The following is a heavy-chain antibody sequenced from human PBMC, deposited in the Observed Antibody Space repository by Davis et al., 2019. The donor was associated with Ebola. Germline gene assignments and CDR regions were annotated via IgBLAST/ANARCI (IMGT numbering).Heavy chain of an antibody. J-gene: IGHJ6*02. CDR3: ARGRSYSSGWAGAV. CDR2: IYYSGST. CDR1: GGSISSYY. D-gene: IGHD6-19*01. Sequence: GSLRLSCTVSGGSISSYYWSWIRQPPGKGLEWIGYIYYSGSTNYNPSLKSRVTISVDTSKNQFSLKLSSVTAADTAVYYCARGRSYSSGWAGAVWGQGTTVTVSS. V-gene: IGHV4-59*12.